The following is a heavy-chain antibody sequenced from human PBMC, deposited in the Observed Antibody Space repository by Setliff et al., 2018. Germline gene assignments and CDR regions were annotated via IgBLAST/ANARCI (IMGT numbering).Heavy chain of an antibody. V-gene: IGHV4-30-2*01. CDR3: ARGAYRSGSYIAFDI. CDR1: GGSISSGGYS. CDR2: IYHGGST. Sequence: NPSETLSLTCAVSGGSISSGGYSWSWIRQPPGKGLEWIGYIYHGGSTYYNPSLKSRVTISVDRSKNQFSLKLSSVTAADTAVYYCARGAYRSGSYIAFDIWGQGTMVTVSS. J-gene: IGHJ3*02. D-gene: IGHD3-10*01.